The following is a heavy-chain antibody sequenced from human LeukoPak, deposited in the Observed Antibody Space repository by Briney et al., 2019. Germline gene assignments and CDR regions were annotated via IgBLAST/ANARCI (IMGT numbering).Heavy chain of an antibody. Sequence: SETLSLTCTVSGGSISSYYWSWIRQPPGKGLEWIGYIYYSGSTNYNPSLKSRVTISVDTSKNQFSLKLSSVTAADTAVYYCARDGSQFWGDAFDIWGQGTMVTVSS. D-gene: IGHD7-27*01. CDR2: IYYSGST. CDR1: GGSISSYY. J-gene: IGHJ3*02. CDR3: ARDGSQFWGDAFDI. V-gene: IGHV4-59*01.